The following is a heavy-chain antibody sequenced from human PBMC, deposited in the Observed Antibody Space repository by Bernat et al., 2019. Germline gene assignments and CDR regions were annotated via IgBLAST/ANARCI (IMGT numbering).Heavy chain of an antibody. CDR3: ARGTYSKNWFDP. V-gene: IGHV4-39*07. CDR2: IHYTGST. Sequence: QLQLQESGPGLVKPSETLSLTCSVSGGSISSSNYYWGWIRQSPGKGLEWLGSIHYTGSTYHNPSLKSRVTMSVDTSKNQFSLKLRSVTAADTAVYYCARGTYSKNWFDPWGHGTLVTVSS. J-gene: IGHJ5*02. D-gene: IGHD1-14*01. CDR1: GGSISSSNYY.